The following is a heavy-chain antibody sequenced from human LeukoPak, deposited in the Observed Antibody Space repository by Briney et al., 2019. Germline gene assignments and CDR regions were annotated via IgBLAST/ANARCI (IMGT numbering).Heavy chain of an antibody. CDR3: ARPEKRYSSSWYYFDY. V-gene: IGHV3-7*01. CDR1: GFTFSSYW. CDR2: IKQDGSEK. J-gene: IGHJ4*02. Sequence: GGSLRLSCAASGFTFSSYWMSWVRQAPGKGLEWVANIKQDGSEKYYVDSVKGRFTISRDNAKNSLYLQMNSLRAEDTAVYYCARPEKRYSSSWYYFDYWGQGTLVTVSS. D-gene: IGHD6-13*01.